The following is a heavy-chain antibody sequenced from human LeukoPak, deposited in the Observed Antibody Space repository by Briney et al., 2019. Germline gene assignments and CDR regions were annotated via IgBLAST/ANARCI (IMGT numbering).Heavy chain of an antibody. CDR1: GGSISSYY. D-gene: IGHD3-22*01. CDR2: IYYSGST. Sequence: SETLSLTCTVSGGSISSYYWSWIRQPPGKGLEWIGYIYYSGSTNYNPSLKSRVTISVDTSKNQFSLKLSSVTAADTAVYYCARGKYYYDTTPGYWGQGTLVTVST. CDR3: ARGKYYYDTTPGY. J-gene: IGHJ4*02. V-gene: IGHV4-59*01.